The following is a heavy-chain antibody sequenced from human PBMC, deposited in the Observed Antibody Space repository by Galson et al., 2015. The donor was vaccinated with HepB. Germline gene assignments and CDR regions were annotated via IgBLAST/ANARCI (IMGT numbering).Heavy chain of an antibody. J-gene: IGHJ4*02. V-gene: IGHV3-48*01. D-gene: IGHD1-26*01. CDR1: GFTFSSYT. CDR2: ISTTSDNK. CDR3: ARIALSGSYWYFDY. Sequence: SLRLSCAASGFTFSSYTMNWVRQAPGKGLEWISYISTTSDNKFSADSVKGRFINSRDNAKNSLYLQMNSLRAEDTAVYYCARIALSGSYWYFDYWGQGTLVTVSS.